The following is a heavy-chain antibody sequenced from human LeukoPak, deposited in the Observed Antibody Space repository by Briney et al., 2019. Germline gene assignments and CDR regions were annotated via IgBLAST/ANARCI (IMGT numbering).Heavy chain of an antibody. CDR3: ARENIFDY. J-gene: IGHJ4*02. CDR2: ISSDGSNK. Sequence: GGSLRLSCAASGFTFSSYALHWVRQAPGKGLEWVAVISSDGSNKYNADSVKGRFTISRDNSKNTLYLQMNSLRAEDTAVYYCARENIFDYWGQGTLVTVSS. V-gene: IGHV3-30-3*01. D-gene: IGHD1/OR15-1a*01. CDR1: GFTFSSYA.